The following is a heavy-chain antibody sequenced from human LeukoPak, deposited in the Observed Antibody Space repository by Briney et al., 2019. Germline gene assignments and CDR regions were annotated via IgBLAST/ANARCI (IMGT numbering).Heavy chain of an antibody. CDR2: IWYDGSNK. Sequence: GGSLRLSCAASGFTFSSYGMHWVRQAPGKGLERVAVIWYDGSNKYYADSVKGRFTISRDNSKNTLNLQMNSLRAEDTAVYYCARQVGGSSWYYYYYGMDVWGQGTTVTVSS. V-gene: IGHV3-33*01. CDR3: ARQVGGSSWYYYYYGMDV. D-gene: IGHD6-13*01. CDR1: GFTFSSYG. J-gene: IGHJ6*02.